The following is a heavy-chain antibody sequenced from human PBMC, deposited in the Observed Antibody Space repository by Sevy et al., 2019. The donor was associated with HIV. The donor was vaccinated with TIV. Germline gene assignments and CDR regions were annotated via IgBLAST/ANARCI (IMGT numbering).Heavy chain of an antibody. CDR1: GFTFSSYW. CDR3: ASPGTKGFDP. D-gene: IGHD2-8*01. Sequence: GGSLRLSCAASGFTFSSYWMSWVRQAPGKGPEWVANIKQDGSDKYYVDSVKGRFTISRDNAKNSLYLQMNSLRVEDTAVYYCASPGTKGFDPWGQGTLVTVSS. CDR2: IKQDGSDK. J-gene: IGHJ5*02. V-gene: IGHV3-7*03.